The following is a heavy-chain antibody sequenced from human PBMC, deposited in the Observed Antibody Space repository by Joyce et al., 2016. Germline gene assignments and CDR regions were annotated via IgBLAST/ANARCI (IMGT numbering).Heavy chain of an antibody. CDR2: VAFGSENT. CDR1: GFTFSTAA. CDR3: ATERLGALSP. J-gene: IGHJ5*02. Sequence: QLVQSGPEVRRPATSVKVSCRPSGFTFSTAAVHWVRQAPGQHLEWIGWVAFGSENTKYAQKFEKRVTITRDISTSTAYMELRSLRSDDTAVFDCATERLGALSPWGQGTLVTVSS. D-gene: IGHD1-26*01. V-gene: IGHV1-58*01.